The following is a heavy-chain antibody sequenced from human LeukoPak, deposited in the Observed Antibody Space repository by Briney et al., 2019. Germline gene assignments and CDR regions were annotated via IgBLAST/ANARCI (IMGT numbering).Heavy chain of an antibody. J-gene: IGHJ5*02. CDR1: GFTFSSYG. D-gene: IGHD2-21*01. V-gene: IGHV3-30*02. CDR3: ARLLGSALDP. CDR2: IRYDGSNK. Sequence: GGSLRLSCAASGFTFSSYGMHWVRQAPGKGLEWVAFIRYDGSNKYYADSVKGRFTISRDNSKNTLYLQMNSLRVEDTAVYYCARLLGSALDPWGQGTLVTVST.